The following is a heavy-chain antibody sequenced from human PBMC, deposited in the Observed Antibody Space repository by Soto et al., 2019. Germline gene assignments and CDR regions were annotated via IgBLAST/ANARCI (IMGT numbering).Heavy chain of an antibody. CDR2: ISSSSSYI. D-gene: IGHD5-18*01. J-gene: IGHJ4*02. Sequence: EVQLVESGGGLVKPGGSLRLSCAASGFTFSSYSMNWVRQAPGKGLEWVSSISSSSSYIYYADSVKGRFTISRDNAKNSLYLQMNSLRAEDTAVYYCAGGVDTAMAPGYWGQGTLVTVSS. CDR3: AGGVDTAMAPGY. CDR1: GFTFSSYS. V-gene: IGHV3-21*01.